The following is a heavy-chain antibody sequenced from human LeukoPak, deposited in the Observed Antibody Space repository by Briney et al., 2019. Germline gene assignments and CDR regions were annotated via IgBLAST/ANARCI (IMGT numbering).Heavy chain of an antibody. CDR1: GLTFSSYA. Sequence: GGSLRLSCAASGLTFSSYAMHWVRQAPGKGLEWVAVISYDGSNKYYADSVKGRFTISRDNSKNTLYLQMNSLRAEDTAVYYCARVYSSGWYPLDAFDIWGQGTMVTVSS. V-gene: IGHV3-30-3*01. CDR3: ARVYSSGWYPLDAFDI. J-gene: IGHJ3*02. D-gene: IGHD6-19*01. CDR2: ISYDGSNK.